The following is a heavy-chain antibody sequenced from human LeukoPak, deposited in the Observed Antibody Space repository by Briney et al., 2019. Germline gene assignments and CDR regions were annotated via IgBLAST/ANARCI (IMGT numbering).Heavy chain of an antibody. CDR2: IYYSGST. J-gene: IGHJ4*02. CDR3: ARLSSSDWYTFDF. V-gene: IGHV4-39*01. CDR1: GGYISSSSYY. D-gene: IGHD6-19*01. Sequence: SETLSLTCTVSGGYISSSSYYWGWIRQPPGKGLEWIGSIYYSGSTYYNPSLMSRVTISVDTSKNQFSLKLSSVTAADTAVYYRARLSSSDWYTFDFWGQGTLVTVSS.